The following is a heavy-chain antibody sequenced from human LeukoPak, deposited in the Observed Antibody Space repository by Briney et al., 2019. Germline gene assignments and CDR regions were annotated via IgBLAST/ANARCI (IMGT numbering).Heavy chain of an antibody. CDR3: ARAPIAASWFDP. CDR1: GYTFTNYG. CDR2: ISGYSGNT. Sequence: GASVKVSCKASGYTFTNYGISWVRQAPGQGLEWMGWISGYSGNTNYAQKLQGRVTMTTDTSTSTAYMELRSLRSDDTAVYYCARAPIAASWFDPWGQGTLVTVSS. J-gene: IGHJ5*02. V-gene: IGHV1-18*01. D-gene: IGHD6-13*01.